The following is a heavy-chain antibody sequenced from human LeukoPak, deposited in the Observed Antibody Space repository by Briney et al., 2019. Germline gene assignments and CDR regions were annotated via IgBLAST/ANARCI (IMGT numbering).Heavy chain of an antibody. D-gene: IGHD1-26*01. J-gene: IGHJ4*02. CDR3: ARASSWELSD. V-gene: IGHV3-30*04. CDR2: ISYDGSNK. CDR1: GFTLSSYA. Sequence: GRSLRLSCAASGFTLSSYAMHWVRQAPGKGLEWVAVISYDGSNKYYADTVKGRFTISRDNSKNTLYLQMNSLRADDTAVYYCARASSWELSDWGQGTLVTVSS.